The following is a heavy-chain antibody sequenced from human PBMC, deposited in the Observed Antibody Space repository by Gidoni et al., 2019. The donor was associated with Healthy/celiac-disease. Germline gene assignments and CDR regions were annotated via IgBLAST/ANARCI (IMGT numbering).Heavy chain of an antibody. Sequence: QVQLVKSGDEVKKHGASVQVSCKASGGTFSSYAISWVRQAPGQGLEWLGGIIPIFGTANYAQKFQGRVTITADEPTSTAYMELSSLRSEDTAVYDCARVGGGQWLVVDYWGQGTLVTVSS. CDR1: GGTFSSYA. V-gene: IGHV1-69*01. CDR3: ARVGGGQWLVVDY. J-gene: IGHJ4*02. CDR2: IIPIFGTA. D-gene: IGHD6-19*01.